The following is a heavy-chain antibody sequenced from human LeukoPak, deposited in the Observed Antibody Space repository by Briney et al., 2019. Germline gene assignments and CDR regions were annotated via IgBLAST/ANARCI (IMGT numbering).Heavy chain of an antibody. CDR1: GGSFSGYY. V-gene: IGHV4-34*01. D-gene: IGHD3-10*01. CDR3: ARVGPYYGSGSYKFDY. J-gene: IGHJ4*02. Sequence: PSETLSLTCAVYGGSFSGYYWSWIRQPPGKGLEWIGEINHSGSTNYNPSLKSRVTISVDTSKNQFSLKLSSVTAADTAVYYCARVGPYYGSGSYKFDYWGQGTLVTVSS. CDR2: INHSGST.